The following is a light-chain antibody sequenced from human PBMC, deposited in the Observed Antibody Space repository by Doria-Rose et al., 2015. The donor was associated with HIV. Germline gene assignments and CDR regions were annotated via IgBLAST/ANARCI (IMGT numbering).Light chain of an antibody. CDR1: QSFSSTY. Sequence: EIGMTQSAGTLSLSPGERATLSCRASQSFSSTYLAWYQQKPGQAPSLLIYDGSTRATGIPDRFSASGSGTDITLTINRLEPEDFALYYCHQYGTSWTFGQGTKVEI. CDR3: HQYGTSWT. V-gene: IGKV3-20*01. CDR2: DGS. J-gene: IGKJ1*01.